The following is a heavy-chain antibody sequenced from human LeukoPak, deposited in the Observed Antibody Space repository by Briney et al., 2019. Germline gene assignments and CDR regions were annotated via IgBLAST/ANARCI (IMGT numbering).Heavy chain of an antibody. Sequence: SETLSLTCTVSGGSISSSSYYWGWIRQPPGKGLEWIGSIYYSGSTYYNPSLKSRVTISVDTSKNQFSLKLSSVTAADTAVYYCARYCSSTSCYRPYFDYWGQGTLVTVSS. J-gene: IGHJ4*02. CDR1: GGSISSSSYY. V-gene: IGHV4-39*07. CDR2: IYYSGST. D-gene: IGHD2-2*01. CDR3: ARYCSSTSCYRPYFDY.